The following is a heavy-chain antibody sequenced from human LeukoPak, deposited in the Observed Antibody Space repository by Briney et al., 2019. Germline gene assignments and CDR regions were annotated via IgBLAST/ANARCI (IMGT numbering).Heavy chain of an antibody. CDR2: INHTGTT. V-gene: IGHV4-34*01. J-gene: IGHJ6*03. Sequence: SETLSLTCAVYGGSFHIYYWNWIRQSPGKGLEWIGEINHTGTTNYNPSLKGRFTMSVDTSKNQFSLKLSSVTAADTAVYYCARETSQKGAHYMDVWGKGTTVTISS. CDR1: GGSFHIYY. CDR3: ARETSQKGAHYMDV. D-gene: IGHD3-16*01.